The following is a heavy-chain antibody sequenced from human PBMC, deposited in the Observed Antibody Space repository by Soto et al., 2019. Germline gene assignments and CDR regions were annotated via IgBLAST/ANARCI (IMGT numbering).Heavy chain of an antibody. Sequence: QVQLVPSGAEMKKPGSSVKVSCQSSGGTFNTYAMNWVRQAPGQGPEWMGDISPMFGAANYAPKFQGRVTITADESTGTSSMQLSSLTSEDTALYFCAREVQVHTPAFVYWGQGTLVTVSS. D-gene: IGHD3-10*01. CDR1: GGTFNTYA. CDR3: AREVQVHTPAFVY. J-gene: IGHJ4*02. V-gene: IGHV1-69*19. CDR2: ISPMFGAA.